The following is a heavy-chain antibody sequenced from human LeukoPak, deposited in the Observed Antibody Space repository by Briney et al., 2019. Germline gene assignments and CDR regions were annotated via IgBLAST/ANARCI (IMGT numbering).Heavy chain of an antibody. CDR2: IYHSGST. J-gene: IGHJ4*02. Sequence: SGTLSLTCAVSGGSISRSNWWSWVRQPPGKGLEWIGEIYHSGSTNYNPSLKSRVTISVDKSKNQFSLKLSSVTAADTAVYYCARHRRDGYNRRFDYWGQGTLVTVSS. CDR3: ARHRRDGYNRRFDY. D-gene: IGHD5-24*01. CDR1: GGSISRSNW. V-gene: IGHV4-4*02.